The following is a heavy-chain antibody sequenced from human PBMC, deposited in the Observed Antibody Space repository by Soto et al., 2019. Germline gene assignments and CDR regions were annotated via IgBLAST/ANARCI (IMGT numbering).Heavy chain of an antibody. D-gene: IGHD3-16*01. CDR2: IIPILGIA. J-gene: IGHJ4*02. CDR3: ARDLGGRGDCSYFGIDY. CDR1: GGTFSSYT. Sequence: QVQLVQSGAEVKKPGSSVKVSCKASGGTFSSYTISWVRQAPGQGLEWMGRIIPILGIANYAQKFQGRDTITADKSTSTAYIELSRLRSGDTAVYYRARDLGGRGDCSYFGIDYWGQGPLVPVSS. V-gene: IGHV1-69*08.